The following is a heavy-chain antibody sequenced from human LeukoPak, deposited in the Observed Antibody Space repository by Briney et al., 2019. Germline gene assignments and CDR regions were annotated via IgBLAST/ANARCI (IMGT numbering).Heavy chain of an antibody. V-gene: IGHV4-59*01. CDR1: GGSISSYY. D-gene: IGHD3-16*02. CDR3: ARGGWLSSLDY. J-gene: IGHJ4*02. Sequence: PSETLSLTCTVSGGSISSYYWSWIRQPPGKGLEWIWYIYYSGSTNYNPSLKSRVTISVDTSKNQFSLKLSSVTAADTAVYYCARGGWLSSLDYWPQGTLVSVSS. CDR2: IYYSGST.